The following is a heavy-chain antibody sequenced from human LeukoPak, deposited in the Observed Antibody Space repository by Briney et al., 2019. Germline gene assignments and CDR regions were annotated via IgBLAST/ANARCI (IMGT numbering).Heavy chain of an antibody. Sequence: ASVKVSFKASVYTVTSYGISWLRPSPGQPLEWMVWISAYNGNRNYAQKLQGRVNMTTDTSTSTAYMELRSLRYDDTGVSYCARDFCSRTSCYAVFDYWGQGTLVSVSS. J-gene: IGHJ4*02. CDR1: VYTVTSYG. CDR2: ISAYNGNR. D-gene: IGHD2-2*01. V-gene: IGHV1-18*01. CDR3: ARDFCSRTSCYAVFDY.